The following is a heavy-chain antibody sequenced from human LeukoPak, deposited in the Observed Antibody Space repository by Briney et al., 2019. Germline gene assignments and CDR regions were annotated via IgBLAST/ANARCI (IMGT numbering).Heavy chain of an antibody. V-gene: IGHV1-24*01. Sequence: ASVKVSCKVFGYAFIDLSMHWVRQVPGKGLEWMGGFHPGNGETIYAQNFQGRVTMTEDTSTDTAYMELSGLRSDDTAVYYCATDQGGGSHWYYLDFWGQGTLVAVSS. D-gene: IGHD1-26*01. CDR1: GYAFIDLS. CDR2: FHPGNGET. CDR3: ATDQGGGSHWYYLDF. J-gene: IGHJ4*02.